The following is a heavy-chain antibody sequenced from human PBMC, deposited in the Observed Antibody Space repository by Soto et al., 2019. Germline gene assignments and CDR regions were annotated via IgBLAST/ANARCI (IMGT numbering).Heavy chain of an antibody. CDR1: GGSISSGGYS. CDR3: AGVRGPYCGGECYPPTPNWFDP. CDR2: IYHSGST. J-gene: IGHJ5*02. D-gene: IGHD2-21*01. V-gene: IGHV4-30-2*01. Sequence: QLQLQESGSGLVKPSQTLSLTCAVSGGSISSGGYSWSWIRQPPGKGLEWIGCIYHSGSTYYNPSLKSRVTKSVDRSKNQFSLKLSSVTAADSAVYYCAGVRGPYCGGECYPPTPNWFDPWGQGTLVTVSS.